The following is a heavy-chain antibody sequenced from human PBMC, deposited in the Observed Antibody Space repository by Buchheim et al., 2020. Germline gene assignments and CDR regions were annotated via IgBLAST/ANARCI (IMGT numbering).Heavy chain of an antibody. J-gene: IGHJ4*02. D-gene: IGHD5-12*01. Sequence: VQLLESGGGLVQPGGSLRLSCAASGFNFSDYYMNWIRQAPGKGLEWISYISSSSSTIYYADSVKGRFTISRDNAKNSLYLQMNSLRAEDTAVYYCARGTGWLRFDYWGQGTL. V-gene: IGHV3-11*01. CDR3: ARGTGWLRFDY. CDR1: GFNFSDYY. CDR2: ISSSSSTI.